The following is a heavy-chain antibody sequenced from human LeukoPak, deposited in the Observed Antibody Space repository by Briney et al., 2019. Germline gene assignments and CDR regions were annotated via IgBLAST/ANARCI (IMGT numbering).Heavy chain of an antibody. CDR1: GYGFTSYW. V-gene: IGHV5-51*01. D-gene: IGHD5-18*01. J-gene: IGHJ3*02. CDR3: ASGYSGGDAFDI. CDR2: IYIGDSDT. Sequence: AGESLKISCKGSGYGFTSYWIVWVRQMPGKGLEWMGIIYIGDSDTIYSPSFQGQAPISADKSISTAYLQWSSLKASDTAMYYCASGYSGGDAFDIWGQGTMATVSS.